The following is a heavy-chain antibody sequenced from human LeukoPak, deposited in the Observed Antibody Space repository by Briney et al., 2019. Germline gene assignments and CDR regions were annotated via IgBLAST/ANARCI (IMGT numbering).Heavy chain of an antibody. Sequence: PGGSLRLSCAASGIIFDDYAMHWVRQAPGKGLEWVSGISWNSGSIGYADSVKGRFTISRDNSKNTLYLEMNSLRAEDTAVYYCAKDRTTMVRGVQPYYFDCWGQGTLVTVSS. CDR3: AKDRTTMVRGVQPYYFDC. D-gene: IGHD3-10*01. V-gene: IGHV3-9*01. J-gene: IGHJ4*02. CDR2: ISWNSGSI. CDR1: GIIFDDYA.